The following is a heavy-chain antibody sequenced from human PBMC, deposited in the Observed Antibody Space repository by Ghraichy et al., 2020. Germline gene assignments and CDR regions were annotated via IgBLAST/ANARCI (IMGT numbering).Heavy chain of an antibody. CDR1: GFTFSSYS. CDR2: ISSSSSYI. V-gene: IGHV3-21*01. J-gene: IGHJ4*02. Sequence: GGSLRLSCAASGFTFSSYSMNWVRQAPGKGLEWVSSISSSSSYIYYADSVKGRFTISRDNAKNSLYLQMNSLRAEDTAVYYCARLGRGWYSLDYWGQGTLVTVSS. D-gene: IGHD2-15*01. CDR3: ARLGRGWYSLDY.